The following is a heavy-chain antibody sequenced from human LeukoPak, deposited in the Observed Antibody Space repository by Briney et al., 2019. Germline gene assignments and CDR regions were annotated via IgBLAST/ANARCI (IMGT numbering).Heavy chain of an antibody. J-gene: IGHJ4*02. Sequence: GGSLRLSCAASGFTFSSYSMNWVRQAPGKGLEWVSSISSSSSYIYYADSVKGRFTISRDNAKNSLYLQMNSLRAEDTAVYYCARERFDSSGYYYWGQGTLVTVSS. CDR2: ISSSSSYI. CDR1: GFTFSSYS. V-gene: IGHV3-21*01. CDR3: ARERFDSSGYYY. D-gene: IGHD3-22*01.